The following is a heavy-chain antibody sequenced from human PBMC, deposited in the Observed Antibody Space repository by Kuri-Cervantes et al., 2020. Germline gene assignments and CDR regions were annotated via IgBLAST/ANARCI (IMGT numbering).Heavy chain of an antibody. CDR2: ISYDGSNK. D-gene: IGHD2-2*03. Sequence: GESLKISCAASGFTFSSYAMHWVRQAPGKGLEWVAVISYDGSNKYYADSVKGRFTISRDNAKNSLYLQMNSLRADDTAVYYCVRDRPFLWIDTYYYYYGMDVWGQGTTVTVSS. V-gene: IGHV3-30-3*01. CDR3: VRDRPFLWIDTYYYYYGMDV. CDR1: GFTFSSYA. J-gene: IGHJ6*02.